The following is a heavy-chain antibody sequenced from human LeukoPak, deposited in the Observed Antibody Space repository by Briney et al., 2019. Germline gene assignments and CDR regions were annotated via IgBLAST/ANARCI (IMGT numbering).Heavy chain of an antibody. CDR2: IYYSGST. D-gene: IGHD3-9*01. J-gene: IGHJ4*02. CDR3: ARGGYFDWFPWD. V-gene: IGHV4-59*01. Sequence: PSETLSLTCTVSGGSISSYYWSWIRQPPGKGLEWIGYIYYSGSTNYNPSLKSRVTISVDTSGNQFSLKLSSVTAADTAVYYCARGGYFDWFPWDWGQGTLVTVSS. CDR1: GGSISSYY.